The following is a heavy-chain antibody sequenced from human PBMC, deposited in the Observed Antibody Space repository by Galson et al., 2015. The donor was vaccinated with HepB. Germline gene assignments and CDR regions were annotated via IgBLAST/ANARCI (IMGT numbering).Heavy chain of an antibody. J-gene: IGHJ3*02. Sequence: QSGAEVKKPGESLKISCKGSGYSFTSYWIGWVRQMPGKGLEWMGIIYPGDSDTRYSPSFQGQVTISADKSISTAYLQWSSLKASDTAMYYCARAGRGYYYDSSGYYYSRGDAFDIWGQGTMVTVSS. CDR1: GYSFTSYW. V-gene: IGHV5-51*03. CDR3: ARAGRGYYYDSSGYYYSRGDAFDI. D-gene: IGHD3-22*01. CDR2: IYPGDSDT.